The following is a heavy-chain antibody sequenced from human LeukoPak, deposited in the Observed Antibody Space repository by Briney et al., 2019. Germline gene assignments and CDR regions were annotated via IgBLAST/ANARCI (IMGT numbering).Heavy chain of an antibody. V-gene: IGHV4-30-4*01. D-gene: IGHD3-3*01. CDR3: ARGYDFSPVDY. CDR2: IYYSGST. J-gene: IGHJ4*02. Sequence: SETLSLTCTVSGGSISSGDYYWRWIRQPPGKGLEWIGYIYYSGSTYYNPSLKSRVTISVDTSKNQFSLKLSSVTAADTAVYYCARGYDFSPVDYWGQGTLVTVSS. CDR1: GGSISSGDYY.